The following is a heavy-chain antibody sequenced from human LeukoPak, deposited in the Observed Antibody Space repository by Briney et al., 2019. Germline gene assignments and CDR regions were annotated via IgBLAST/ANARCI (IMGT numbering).Heavy chain of an antibody. Sequence: GGSLRLSCAASGFTFSSYWMHWARQAPGKGLVWVSRINSDGSSISYADSVKGRFTISRDNAKNTLYLQMNSLRAEDTAVYYCARHILADGTFDPWGQGTLVTVSS. D-gene: IGHD6-13*01. V-gene: IGHV3-74*01. CDR1: GFTFSSYW. CDR2: INSDGSSI. J-gene: IGHJ5*02. CDR3: ARHILADGTFDP.